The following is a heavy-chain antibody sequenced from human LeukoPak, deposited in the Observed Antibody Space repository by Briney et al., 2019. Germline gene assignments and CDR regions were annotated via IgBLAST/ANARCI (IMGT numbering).Heavy chain of an antibody. CDR2: IDPSGGST. CDR1: GYTFTSYY. V-gene: IGHV1-46*03. Sequence: ASVKVSCKASGYTFTSYYMHWVRQAPGQGLEWMGIIDPSGGSTSYAQKFQGRVTMTRDTSTSTVYMELSSLRSEDTAVYYCARVSVYSNYGYYFDYWGQGTLVTVSS. CDR3: ARVSVYSNYGYYFDY. J-gene: IGHJ4*02. D-gene: IGHD4-11*01.